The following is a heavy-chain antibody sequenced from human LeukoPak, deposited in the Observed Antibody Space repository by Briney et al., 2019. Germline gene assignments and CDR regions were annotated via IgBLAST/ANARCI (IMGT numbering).Heavy chain of an antibody. Sequence: SETLPFTCTVAGGSINSYYWSWIRQPAGKGLEWIGRIYTSGSTNYNPSLKSRVTMSVDTSKNQFSLKLSSVTAADTAVYYCARDFKRKEWFGDRNWFDPWGQGTLLTVSS. CDR1: GGSINSYY. CDR3: ARDFKRKEWFGDRNWFDP. D-gene: IGHD3-10*01. J-gene: IGHJ5*02. V-gene: IGHV4-4*07. CDR2: IYTSGST.